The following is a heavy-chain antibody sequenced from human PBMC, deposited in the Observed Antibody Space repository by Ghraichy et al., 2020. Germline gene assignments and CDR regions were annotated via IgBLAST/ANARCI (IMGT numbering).Heavy chain of an antibody. J-gene: IGHJ4*02. Sequence: SETLSLTCTVSGGSMSSSSYYWGWARQPAGKGLEWIGSIYYNGITYYNPSLNSRATISVETPKSQFSLKLGSVAAADTAVYFCARSWGSSWYWGYWGQGILVTVSS. CDR1: GGSMSSSSYY. V-gene: IGHV4-39*01. CDR3: ARSWGSSWYWGY. D-gene: IGHD3-22*01. CDR2: IYYNGIT.